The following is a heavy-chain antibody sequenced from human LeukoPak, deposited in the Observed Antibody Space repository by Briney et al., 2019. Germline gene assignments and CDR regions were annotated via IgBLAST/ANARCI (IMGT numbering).Heavy chain of an antibody. CDR2: ISYSGST. CDR3: ARLVGGLGDNYYFDY. CDR1: GGSVSSGGYY. D-gene: IGHD1-26*01. V-gene: IGHV4-61*08. J-gene: IGHJ4*02. Sequence: SETLSLTCTVSGGSVSSGGYYWSWIRQPPGKELEWTGYISYSGSTNYNPSLKSRVTISVDKSKNQFSLKLSSVTAADTAVYYCARLVGGLGDNYYFDYWGQGTLVTVSS.